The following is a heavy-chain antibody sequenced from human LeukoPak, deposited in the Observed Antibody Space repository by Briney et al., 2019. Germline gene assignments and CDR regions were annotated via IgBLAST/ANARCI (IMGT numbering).Heavy chain of an antibody. CDR1: GFTFSSYG. CDR3: AKVYCSGGSCYDYFDY. J-gene: IGHJ4*02. V-gene: IGHV3-30*02. Sequence: PGGSLRLSCAASGFTFSSYGMHWVRQAPGKGLEWVAFIRYDGSNKYYADSVKGRFTISRDNSMNTLYLQMNSLRAEDTAVYYCAKVYCSGGSCYDYFDYWGQGTLVTVSS. D-gene: IGHD2-15*01. CDR2: IRYDGSNK.